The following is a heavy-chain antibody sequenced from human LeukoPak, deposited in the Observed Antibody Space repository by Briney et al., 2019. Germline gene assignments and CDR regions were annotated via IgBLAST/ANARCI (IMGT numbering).Heavy chain of an antibody. J-gene: IGHJ4*02. CDR2: IDGSTI. D-gene: IGHD6-6*01. CDR1: GFTFSSYS. CDR3: ARDRDSSFDY. V-gene: IGHV3-48*02. Sequence: GWSLRLSCAASGFTFSSYSMNWVRQAPGKGLQWVSYIDGSTIYYAYSVKGRFTISRDNARNSLYLQMNSLRDDDTAVYYCARDRDSSFDYWGQGTLVTVSS.